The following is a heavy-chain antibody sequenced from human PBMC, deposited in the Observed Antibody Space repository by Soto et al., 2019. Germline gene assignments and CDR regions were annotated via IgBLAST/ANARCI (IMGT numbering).Heavy chain of an antibody. Sequence: EVQLVESGGGLVQPGGSLRLSCAASGFTFSSYWMSWVRQAPGKGLEWVANIKQEGSEKYYVDSVKGRFTISRDNAKNSLYLQMNRLRAEDTAVYYCARIIAARLNWFDPWGQGTLVTVSS. D-gene: IGHD6-6*01. CDR1: GFTFSSYW. J-gene: IGHJ5*02. V-gene: IGHV3-7*01. CDR2: IKQEGSEK. CDR3: ARIIAARLNWFDP.